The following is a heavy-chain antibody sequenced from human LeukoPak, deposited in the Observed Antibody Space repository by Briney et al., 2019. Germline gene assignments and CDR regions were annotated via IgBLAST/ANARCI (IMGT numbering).Heavy chain of an antibody. CDR2: IWYDGSNK. V-gene: IGHV3-33*06. D-gene: IGHD2-2*01. Sequence: GGSLRLSCAASGFTFSSYGMHWVRQAPGKGLEWVAVIWYDGSNKYYADSVKGRFTISRDNSKNTLYLQMNSLRAEDTAVYYCAKSTVVVPAARNDAFDIWGQGTMVTVSS. CDR3: AKSTVVVPAARNDAFDI. J-gene: IGHJ3*02. CDR1: GFTFSSYG.